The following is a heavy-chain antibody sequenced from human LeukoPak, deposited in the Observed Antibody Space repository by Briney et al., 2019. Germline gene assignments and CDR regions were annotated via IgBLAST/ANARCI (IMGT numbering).Heavy chain of an antibody. J-gene: IGHJ5*02. CDR1: GGSISSSNYY. CDR2: IYYDST. V-gene: IGHV4-39*07. D-gene: IGHD1-1*01. CDR3: ARDSMRIQTGTTP. Sequence: SETLSLTCTVSGGSISSSNYYWGWIRQPPGKGLEWIGNIYYDSTYYNPSLKSRVTISVDTSKNQFSLKLTSLTAADTALYFCARDSMRIQTGTTPWGQGTLVTVSS.